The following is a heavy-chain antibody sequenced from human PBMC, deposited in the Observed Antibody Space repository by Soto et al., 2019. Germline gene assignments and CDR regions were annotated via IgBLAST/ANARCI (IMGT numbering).Heavy chain of an antibody. D-gene: IGHD3-10*01. V-gene: IGHV1-69*10. CDR1: GDNFKKNV. J-gene: IGHJ6*02. CDR2: TIPALGKT. Sequence: ASVKVSCKTSGDNFKKNVFTWVRQAPGQGLEWMGGTIPALGKTHYIEKFQGRVTLTVDDATRTVYMEVRDLTSEDTAIYYCARGPFRPSAMDVWGQGTTVTVSS. CDR3: ARGPFRPSAMDV.